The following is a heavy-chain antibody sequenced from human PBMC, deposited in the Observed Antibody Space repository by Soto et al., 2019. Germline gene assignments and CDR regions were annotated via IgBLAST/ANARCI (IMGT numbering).Heavy chain of an antibody. J-gene: IGHJ5*02. CDR2: IDYSGST. V-gene: IGHV4-59*01. D-gene: IGHD1-26*01. CDR3: ARDRGGPTTNGRMNRFDP. Sequence: QVQVRESGPGLVKPSETLSLICTVSGGSISSYYWSWIRQPPGQGLEWIWYIDYSGSTTYNPSLHGRATISVDTYKHQFSLKMNSVTAADTAMYYCARDRGGPTTNGRMNRFDPWGQGTMVFVSS. CDR1: GGSISSYY.